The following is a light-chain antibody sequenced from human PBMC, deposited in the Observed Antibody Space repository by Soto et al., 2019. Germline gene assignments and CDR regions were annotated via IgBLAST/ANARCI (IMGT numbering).Light chain of an antibody. J-gene: IGLJ3*02. CDR2: EVS. V-gene: IGLV2-14*01. Sequence: QSALTQPASVSGSPGQSITISCTGTSSDVGGYNYVSWYQQHPGKAPKLMIYEVSNRPSGVSNRFSGSKSGNTASLTISGLQAEDEADYYCRSFTGINTWVFGGGTKLTVL. CDR1: SSDVGGYNY. CDR3: RSFTGINTWV.